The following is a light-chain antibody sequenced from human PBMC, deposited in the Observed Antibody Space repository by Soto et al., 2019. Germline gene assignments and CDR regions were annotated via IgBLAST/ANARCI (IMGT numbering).Light chain of an antibody. Sequence: QSVLAQPASVSGSPGQSITISCTGTSSDVGGYNYVSWYQQHPGKAQKVMIYDASNRPSGVSNSFSGSKSGNTASLTISGLQAEDEADYFCSSYTSSGTYVFGTGTKVTVL. CDR1: SSDVGGYNY. J-gene: IGLJ1*01. CDR2: DAS. V-gene: IGLV2-14*01. CDR3: SSYTSSGTYV.